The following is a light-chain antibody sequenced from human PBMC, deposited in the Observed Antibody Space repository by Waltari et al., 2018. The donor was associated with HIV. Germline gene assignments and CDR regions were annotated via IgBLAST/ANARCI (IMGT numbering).Light chain of an antibody. V-gene: IGLV1-51*01. Sequence: QSILAQPPSVSATPGQRVTISCSGGSSNIGNNLLSRYQQVPGAAPKLLIFDNSKRPSEIPDRFSASKSDTSGTLDIAGLQTGDEGDYYCGTWDSNLRNWVFGGGTKLTVL. CDR3: GTWDSNLRNWV. CDR2: DNS. J-gene: IGLJ3*02. CDR1: SSNIGNNL.